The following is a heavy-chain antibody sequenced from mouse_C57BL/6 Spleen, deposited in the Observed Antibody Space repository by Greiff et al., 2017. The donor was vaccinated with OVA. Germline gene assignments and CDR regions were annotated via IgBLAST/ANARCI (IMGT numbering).Heavy chain of an antibody. CDR3: ARGDYDY. J-gene: IGHJ2*01. D-gene: IGHD2-4*01. Sequence: QVQLKQPGAELVRPGSSVKLSCKASGYTFTSYWMHWVKQRPVQGLEWIGNIDPSDSETHYNQKFKDKATLTVDKSSSTAYMQLSSLTSEDSAVYYCARGDYDYWGQGTTLTVSS. CDR2: IDPSDSET. CDR1: GYTFTSYW. V-gene: IGHV1-52*01.